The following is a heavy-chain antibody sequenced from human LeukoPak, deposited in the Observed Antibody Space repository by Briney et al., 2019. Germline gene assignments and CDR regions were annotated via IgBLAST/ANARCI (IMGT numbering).Heavy chain of an antibody. Sequence: SETLSLTCAVYGGSFSGYYWSWIRQPPGKGLEWIGEINHSGSTNYNPSLKSRVTTSVDTSKNQFSLKLSSVTAADTAVYYCARGRRGIGSGWYVYWGQGTLVTVSS. D-gene: IGHD6-19*01. J-gene: IGHJ4*02. CDR3: ARGRRGIGSGWYVY. V-gene: IGHV4-34*01. CDR2: INHSGST. CDR1: GGSFSGYY.